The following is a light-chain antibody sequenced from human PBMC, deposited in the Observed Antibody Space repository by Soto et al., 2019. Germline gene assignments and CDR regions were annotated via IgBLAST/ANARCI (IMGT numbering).Light chain of an antibody. V-gene: IGLV2-14*01. J-gene: IGLJ1*01. CDR1: SSDVGDYNY. CDR3: SSYRTGSAFYV. Sequence: QSVLTQPASVSGSPGQTITISCTGTSSDVGDYNYASWYQHHPGKATQLIIYEVRSRPSGVPNRSPGAKSGSTASLTISGLQAEDEADNYCSSYRTGSAFYVFGSGTKSPS. CDR2: EVR.